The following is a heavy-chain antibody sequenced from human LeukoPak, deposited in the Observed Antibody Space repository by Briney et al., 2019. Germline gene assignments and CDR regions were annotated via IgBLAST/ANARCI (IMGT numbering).Heavy chain of an antibody. Sequence: GGSLRLSCAASGFTFSSYAMSWVRPALGKGLEWVSALSGSGGSTYYADSVKGRFTISRDNSKNTLYLQMNSLRAEDTAVYYCAKGGDYDFWSGYWTLNWFDPWGQGTLVTVSS. J-gene: IGHJ5*02. V-gene: IGHV3-23*01. CDR1: GFTFSSYA. CDR2: LSGSGGST. CDR3: AKGGDYDFWSGYWTLNWFDP. D-gene: IGHD3-3*01.